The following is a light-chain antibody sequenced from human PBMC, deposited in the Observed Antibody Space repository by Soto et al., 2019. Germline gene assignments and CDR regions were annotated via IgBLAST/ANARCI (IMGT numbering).Light chain of an antibody. V-gene: IGKV1-5*03. J-gene: IGKJ5*01. Sequence: DIQMTQSPSTLSASVGDRVTITCRASQSISSWLAWYQQKPGKAPKSLIYKASSLESGVPSRFSGSGSGTEFTLTISSLQTDDFAAYYCQQYNSYPITFGQGTRLEIK. CDR1: QSISSW. CDR3: QQYNSYPIT. CDR2: KAS.